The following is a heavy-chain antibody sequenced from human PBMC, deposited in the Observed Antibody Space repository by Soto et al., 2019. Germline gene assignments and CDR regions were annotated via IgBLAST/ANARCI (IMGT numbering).Heavy chain of an antibody. V-gene: IGHV4-59*08. D-gene: IGHD3-16*01. CDR3: ARGPYYDLIWNYYYMDV. J-gene: IGHJ6*03. CDR1: GGSISGHY. Sequence: QGQLQESGPGLVKPSETLSLNCSVSGGSISGHYWSWVRQTPGKGLEWIGYIYYSGSTNYNPSLKSRVTISVDTSKNHFSLRLTSVTAADTAVYYCARGPYYDLIWNYYYMDVWGKGTTVTVSS. CDR2: IYYSGST.